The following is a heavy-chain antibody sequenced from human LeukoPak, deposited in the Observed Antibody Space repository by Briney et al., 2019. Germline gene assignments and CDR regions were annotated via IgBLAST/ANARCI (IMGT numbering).Heavy chain of an antibody. D-gene: IGHD1-26*01. Sequence: GGSLRLYCAASGFTFSSYAMHWDRQAPGTGLEWVAVISYDGSNKYYADSVKGRFTISRDNSKNTLYLQMNSLRAEDTAVYYCARDFIVGATYFDYWGQGTLVTVSS. V-gene: IGHV3-30-3*01. J-gene: IGHJ4*02. CDR3: ARDFIVGATYFDY. CDR1: GFTFSSYA. CDR2: ISYDGSNK.